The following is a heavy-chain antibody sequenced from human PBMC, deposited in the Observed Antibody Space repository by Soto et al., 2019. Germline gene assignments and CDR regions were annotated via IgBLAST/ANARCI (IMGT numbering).Heavy chain of an antibody. D-gene: IGHD4-17*01. CDR3: ARDVAVLDYGGSYGMDV. Sequence: SETLSLTCTVSGGSISSGGYYWSWIRQHPGKGLEWIGYIYYSGSTYYNPSLKSRVTISVDTSKNQFSLKLSSVTAADTAVYYCARDVAVLDYGGSYGMDVWGQGTTVTVSS. J-gene: IGHJ6*02. CDR1: GGSISSGGYY. V-gene: IGHV4-31*03. CDR2: IYYSGST.